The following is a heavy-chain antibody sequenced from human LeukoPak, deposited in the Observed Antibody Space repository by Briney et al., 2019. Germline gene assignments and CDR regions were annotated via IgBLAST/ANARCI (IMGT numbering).Heavy chain of an antibody. CDR1: GYTFTSYG. CDR3: ASSRHPLIQLGDY. CDR2: ISAYNGNT. J-gene: IGHJ4*02. D-gene: IGHD5-18*01. V-gene: IGHV1-18*01. Sequence: AASVKVSCKASGYTFTSYGISWVRQAPGQGLEWMGWISAYNGNTNYAQKLQGRVTMTTDTSTSTAYVELRSLRSDDTAVYYCASSRHPLIQLGDYWGQGTLVTVSS.